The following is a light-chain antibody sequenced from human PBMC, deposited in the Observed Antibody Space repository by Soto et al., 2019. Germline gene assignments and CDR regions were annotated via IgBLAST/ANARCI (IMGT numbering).Light chain of an antibody. Sequence: DIQMTQSPSTLSASVGDRITITCRASQSISNWLTWYQQKPGKAPKVLIYKASTLESGVPSRFSGSGSGTEFTLTSSSLQPDDFATYYCQQYKTNWSFGQGTKVEIK. CDR1: QSISNW. CDR2: KAS. V-gene: IGKV1-5*03. CDR3: QQYKTNWS. J-gene: IGKJ1*01.